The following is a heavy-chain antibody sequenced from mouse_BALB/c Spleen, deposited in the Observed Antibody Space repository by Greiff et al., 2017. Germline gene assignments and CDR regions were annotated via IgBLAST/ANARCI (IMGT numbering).Heavy chain of an antibody. J-gene: IGHJ2*01. D-gene: IGHD1-2*01. CDR1: GFTFSSFG. Sequence: EVQGVESGGGLVQPGGSRKLSCAASGFTFSSFGMHWVRQAPEKGLEWVAYISSGSSTIYYADTVKGRFTISRDNPKNTLFLQMTSLRSEDTAMYYCARSGTTAHFDYWGQGTTLTVSS. CDR2: ISSGSSTI. V-gene: IGHV5-17*02. CDR3: ARSGTTAHFDY.